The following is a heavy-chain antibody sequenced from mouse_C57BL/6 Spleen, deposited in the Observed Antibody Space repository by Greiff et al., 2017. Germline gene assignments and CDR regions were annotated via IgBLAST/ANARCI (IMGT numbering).Heavy chain of an antibody. Sequence: VQLQQSGAELVKPGASVKISCKASGYAFSSYWMNWVKQRPGKGLEWIGQIYPGDGVTNYNGKFKGKATLTADKSSSTAYMQLSSLTSEDSAVYFCARSNWDWYFDYWGQGTTLTVSS. D-gene: IGHD4-1*02. CDR3: ARSNWDWYFDY. V-gene: IGHV1-80*01. CDR1: GYAFSSYW. CDR2: IYPGDGVT. J-gene: IGHJ2*01.